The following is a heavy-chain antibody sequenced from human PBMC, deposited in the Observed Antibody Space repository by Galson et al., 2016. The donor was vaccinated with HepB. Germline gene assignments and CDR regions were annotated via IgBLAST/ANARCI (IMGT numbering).Heavy chain of an antibody. CDR2: ISGSGDST. J-gene: IGHJ4*02. V-gene: IGHV3-23*01. D-gene: IGHD2-15*01. Sequence: SLRLSCAASKFTSNNYAMSWVRQAPGKGLEWVSAISGSGDSTYYADSVKGRFTISRDISKNPLSLQMSSLRAEDTAVYYCAKGGYCNGGRCYWGIYFDYWGQGTLVTVSS. CDR1: KFTSNNYA. CDR3: AKGGYCNGGRCYWGIYFDY.